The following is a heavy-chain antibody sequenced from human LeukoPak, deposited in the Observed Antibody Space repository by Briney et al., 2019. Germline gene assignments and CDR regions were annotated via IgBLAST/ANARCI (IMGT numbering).Heavy chain of an antibody. CDR2: IYYSGST. CDR3: ARHPGYSSGWYPNYGMDV. Sequence: PSETLSLTCTVSGGSISSYYWSWIRQPPGKGLEWIGYIYYSGSTNYNPSLKSRVTISVDTSKNQFSLKLSSVTAADTAVYYCARHPGYSSGWYPNYGMDVWGKGTTVTVSS. J-gene: IGHJ6*04. D-gene: IGHD6-19*01. CDR1: GGSISSYY. V-gene: IGHV4-59*12.